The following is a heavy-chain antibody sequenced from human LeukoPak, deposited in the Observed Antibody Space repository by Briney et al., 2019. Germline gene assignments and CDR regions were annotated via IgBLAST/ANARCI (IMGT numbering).Heavy chain of an antibody. CDR1: GYTFTSYG. D-gene: IGHD3-22*01. CDR3: ARVGSYYYDSSGYYPDY. J-gene: IGHJ4*02. Sequence: ASVKVSCKASGYTFTSYGISWVRQAPGQGLEWMGWISAYNGNTNYAQKLQGRVTMTTDTSTSTAYMELRSLRSDDPAVYYCARVGSYYYDSSGYYPDYWGQGTLVTVSS. CDR2: ISAYNGNT. V-gene: IGHV1-18*01.